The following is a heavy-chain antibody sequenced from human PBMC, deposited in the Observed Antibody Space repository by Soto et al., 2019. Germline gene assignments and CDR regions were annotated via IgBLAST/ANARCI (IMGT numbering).Heavy chain of an antibody. V-gene: IGHV4-4*07. J-gene: IGHJ5*02. CDR3: ARDQGVAAAGITWFDP. D-gene: IGHD6-13*01. Sequence: SETLSLTCTVSGASMNSYHWSWIRQPAGKGLEWIGHIHSSGSTNYNPSLKSRVTMSVDTSKNQFSLRLMSLTAADTAVYYCARDQGVAAAGITWFDPWGQGSRVTVSS. CDR2: IHSSGST. CDR1: GASMNSYH.